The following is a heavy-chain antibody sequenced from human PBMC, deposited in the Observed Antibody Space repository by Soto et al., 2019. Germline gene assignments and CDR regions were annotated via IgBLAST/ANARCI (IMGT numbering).Heavy chain of an antibody. V-gene: IGHV3-21*01. D-gene: IGHD3-3*01. CDR2: ISSSSSYI. J-gene: IGHJ6*02. CDR1: GFTFSSYS. Sequence: EVQLVESGGGLVKPGGSLRLSCAASGFTFSSYSMNWVRQAPGKGLEWVSSISSSSSYIYYADSVKGRFTISRDNAKNSLYLQMNSLRAEDTAVYYCARESGYYTYGMVVWGQGTTVTVSS. CDR3: ARESGYYTYGMVV.